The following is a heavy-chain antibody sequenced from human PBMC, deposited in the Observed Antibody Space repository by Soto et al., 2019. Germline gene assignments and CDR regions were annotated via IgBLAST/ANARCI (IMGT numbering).Heavy chain of an antibody. CDR3: ARGWFGPDV. D-gene: IGHD3-10*01. Sequence: EVQLVESGGGLVQPGGSLRLSCAASGFTLSGRSMHWVRQAPGKGLVWVSGIDNAGTDSTYADSVKGRLTSSRDNAKNIRYLQMNRLGVEDTAVYYWARGWFGPDVWGKGTTVTVSS. CDR2: IDNAGTDS. J-gene: IGHJ6*04. V-gene: IGHV3-74*01. CDR1: GFTLSGRS.